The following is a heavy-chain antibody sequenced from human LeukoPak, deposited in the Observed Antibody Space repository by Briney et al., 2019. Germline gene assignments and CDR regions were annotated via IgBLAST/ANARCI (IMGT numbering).Heavy chain of an antibody. CDR3: ARDRGSPLRDDVFDI. V-gene: IGHV4-4*07. CDR2: IYTSGST. D-gene: IGHD3-10*01. J-gene: IGHJ3*02. Sequence: SETLSLTCTVSGGSISSSYWSWIRQPPGKGLEWIGRIYTSGSTNYNPSLKSRVTMSVDTSKNQFSLKLSSVTAADTAVYYCARDRGSPLRDDVFDIWGQGTMVTVSS. CDR1: GGSISSSY.